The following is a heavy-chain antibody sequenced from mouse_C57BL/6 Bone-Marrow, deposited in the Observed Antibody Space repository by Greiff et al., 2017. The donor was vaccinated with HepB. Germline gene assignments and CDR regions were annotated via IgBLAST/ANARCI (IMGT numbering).Heavy chain of an antibody. CDR1: GFSLTSYG. J-gene: IGHJ1*03. CDR2: IWRGGST. V-gene: IGHV2-5*01. CDR3: AKNRRDATKWYFDV. D-gene: IGHD1-1*01. Sequence: VKLMESGPGLVQPSQSLSITCTVSGFSLTSYGVHWVRQSPGKGLEWLGVIWRGGSTDYNAAFMSRLSITKDNSTSQVFFKMNSLQADDTAIYYCAKNRRDATKWYFDVWGTGTTVTVSS.